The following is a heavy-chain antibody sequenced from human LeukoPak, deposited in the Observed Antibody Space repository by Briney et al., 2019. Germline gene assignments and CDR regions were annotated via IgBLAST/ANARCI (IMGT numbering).Heavy chain of an antibody. CDR1: GFTFSSHG. Sequence: GGSLRLSCAASGFTFSSHGIHWVRQAPGKGLEWVAVVSSDGGTTYYADSVKGRITISRDNSKNTLYLQMNSLRGEDTVMYYCTKESASGSPYSFDYWGQGTLVTVSS. CDR2: VSSDGGTT. D-gene: IGHD1-26*01. CDR3: TKESASGSPYSFDY. J-gene: IGHJ4*02. V-gene: IGHV3-30*18.